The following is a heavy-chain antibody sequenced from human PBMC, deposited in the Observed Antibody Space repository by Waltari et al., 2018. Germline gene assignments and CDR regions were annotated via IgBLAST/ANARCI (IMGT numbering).Heavy chain of an antibody. CDR2: IIHGGGT. Sequence: QVHLQQWGAGLLKPSETLSLTCDIQGGSLSGYYWSWIRQSPGKGLEWIGEIIHGGGTNRRPSTQSRITISMHKSHNQFSRRLASFTTADTAVYYCARWRGEGSNYIYYFYGLDVWGQGTTVAVSS. V-gene: IGHV4-34*02. CDR3: ARWRGEGSNYIYYFYGLDV. D-gene: IGHD5-12*01. J-gene: IGHJ6*02. CDR1: GGSLSGYY.